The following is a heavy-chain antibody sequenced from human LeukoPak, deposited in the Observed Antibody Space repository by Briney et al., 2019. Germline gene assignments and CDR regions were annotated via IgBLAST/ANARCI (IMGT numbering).Heavy chain of an antibody. D-gene: IGHD1-26*01. V-gene: IGHV4-59*01. Sequence: PSKTLSLTCTVSGGSISSYYWSWIRQPPGKGLEWIGDIYYSGSTNYNPSLKSRVTISVDTSKNQSSLQLSSVTAADTAVYYCARGEWELPLWGQGTLVTVSS. J-gene: IGHJ4*02. CDR1: GGSISSYY. CDR3: ARGEWELPL. CDR2: IYYSGST.